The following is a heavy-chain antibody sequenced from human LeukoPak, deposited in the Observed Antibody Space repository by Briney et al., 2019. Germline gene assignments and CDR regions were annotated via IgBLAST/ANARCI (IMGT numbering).Heavy chain of an antibody. D-gene: IGHD3-9*01. Sequence: GGSLRLSCAASGFTFSSYEMNWVRQAPGKGLEWGSYISSSGSTIYYADSVKGRFTISRDNAKNSLYLQMNSLRAEDTAVYYCARDRPPRYFDWLLRYYYYGMDVWGQGTTVTVSS. J-gene: IGHJ6*02. CDR3: ARDRPPRYFDWLLRYYYYGMDV. CDR2: ISSSGSTI. CDR1: GFTFSSYE. V-gene: IGHV3-48*03.